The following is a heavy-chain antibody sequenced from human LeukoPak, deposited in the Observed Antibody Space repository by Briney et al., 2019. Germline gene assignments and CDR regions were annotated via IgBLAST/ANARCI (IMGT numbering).Heavy chain of an antibody. CDR1: GFTFSSYS. Sequence: GGSLRLSCAASGFTFSSYSMNWVRQAPGKGLEWVSHISSTSTTIYYADSVKGRFTISRDNARNSLYLQMNSLGAEDTAVYYCARDLVATTLPFDYWGQGTLVTVSS. D-gene: IGHD5-12*01. V-gene: IGHV3-48*01. J-gene: IGHJ4*02. CDR2: ISSTSTTI. CDR3: ARDLVATTLPFDY.